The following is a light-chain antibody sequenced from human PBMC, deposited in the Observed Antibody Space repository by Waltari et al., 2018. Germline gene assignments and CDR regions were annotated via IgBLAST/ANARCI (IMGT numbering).Light chain of an antibody. J-gene: IGLJ3*02. CDR1: TPTIGPNT. Sequence: QSVLTQPPSTSGTPGQRVTISCSGSTPTIGPNTVTWHQLLPGTAPKTVIFANYHRPSGVPDRFSASKSGTSASLVISGLQSEDEADYFCATWDDSLSGRVFGGGTKVTVL. CDR2: ANY. CDR3: ATWDDSLSGRV. V-gene: IGLV1-44*01.